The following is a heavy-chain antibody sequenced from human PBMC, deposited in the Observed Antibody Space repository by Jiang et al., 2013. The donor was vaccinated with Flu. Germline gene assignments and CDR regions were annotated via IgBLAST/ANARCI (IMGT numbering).Heavy chain of an antibody. CDR2: IDWDDDK. D-gene: IGHD6-13*01. CDR1: GFSLSTSGMC. Sequence: KPTQTLTLTCTFSGFSLSTSGMCVSWIRQPPGKALEWLALIDWDDDKYYSTSLKTRLTISKDTSKNQVVLTMTNMDPVDTATYYCARIDRSSRELSFDYWGQGTLVTVSS. V-gene: IGHV2-70*01. CDR3: ARIDRSSRELSFDY. J-gene: IGHJ4*02.